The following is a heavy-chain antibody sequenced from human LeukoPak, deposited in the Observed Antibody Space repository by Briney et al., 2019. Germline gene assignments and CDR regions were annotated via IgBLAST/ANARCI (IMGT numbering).Heavy chain of an antibody. V-gene: IGHV3-48*01. J-gene: IGHJ4*02. CDR2: ISTRSSTI. Sequence: PGGSLRLSCAASGFTFSTNSMNWVRQAPGKGLEWVSFISTRSSTIHYADSVKGRFTISRDNARNSLYLQMNSLRAEDTAVYYCARDRSSGSYYLYYFDYWGQGTLVTVSS. CDR1: GFTFSTNS. D-gene: IGHD1-26*01. CDR3: ARDRSSGSYYLYYFDY.